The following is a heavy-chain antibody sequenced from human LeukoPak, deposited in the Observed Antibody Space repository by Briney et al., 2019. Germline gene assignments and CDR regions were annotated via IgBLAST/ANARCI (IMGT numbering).Heavy chain of an antibody. J-gene: IGHJ4*02. CDR1: GFTFSSYW. CDR3: ATQTRSSWPYYFDY. CDR2: IKQDGSEK. Sequence: PGGSLRLSCAASGFTFSSYWMSWVRQAPGKGPEWVANIKQDGSEKYYVDSVKGRFTISRDNAKNSLYLQMNSLRAEDTAVYYCATQTRSSWPYYFDYWGQGTLVTVSS. V-gene: IGHV3-7*01. D-gene: IGHD6-13*01.